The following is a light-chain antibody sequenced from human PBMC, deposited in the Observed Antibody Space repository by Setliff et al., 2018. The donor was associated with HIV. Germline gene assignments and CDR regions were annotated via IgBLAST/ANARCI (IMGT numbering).Light chain of an antibody. CDR1: SSDVGRYNL. CDR3: CSNTGSNTYV. CDR2: QAT. Sequence: VLTQPASVSGSPGQSVTISCTGTSSDVGRYNLVSWYQQHPGKAPKLMIYQATKRPSGVSNRFSGSKSGNTASLTISGLQAEDEADYYCCSNTGSNTYVFGTGTKVTVL. J-gene: IGLJ1*01. V-gene: IGLV2-23*01.